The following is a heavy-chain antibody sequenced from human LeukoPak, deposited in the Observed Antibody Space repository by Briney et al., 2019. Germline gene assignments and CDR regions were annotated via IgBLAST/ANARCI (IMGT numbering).Heavy chain of an antibody. CDR2: TYYRSKWYN. CDR1: GDSVSSNSAA. Sequence: SQTLSLTCAISGDSVSSNSAAWNWIRQSPSRGLEWLGRTYYRSKWYNDYAVSVKSRITINPDTSKNQFSLQLNSATPEDTAVYYCARDSQGLNYDSSGYYALLDYWGQGTLVTVSS. J-gene: IGHJ4*02. CDR3: ARDSQGLNYDSSGYYALLDY. D-gene: IGHD3-22*01. V-gene: IGHV6-1*01.